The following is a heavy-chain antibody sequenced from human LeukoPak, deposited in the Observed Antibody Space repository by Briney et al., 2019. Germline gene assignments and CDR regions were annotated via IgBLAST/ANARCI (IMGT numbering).Heavy chain of an antibody. D-gene: IGHD3-10*01. CDR3: ARVPGSPKNNFDY. V-gene: IGHV1-2*02. CDR2: MYPKSGDT. J-gene: IGHJ4*02. CDR1: GYSFSGYY. Sequence: GASVKVSCKASGYSFSGYYIQWLRQAPGLGPEWMGWMYPKSGDTSYAQKFQGRVTMTRDTSLSTAYMELHKLTSDDSAIYFCARVPGSPKNNFDYWGQGTLVTVSP.